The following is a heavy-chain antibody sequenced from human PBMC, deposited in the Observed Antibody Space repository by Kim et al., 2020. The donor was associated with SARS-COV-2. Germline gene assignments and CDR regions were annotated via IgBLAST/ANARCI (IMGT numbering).Heavy chain of an antibody. CDR1: GGSISSSSYY. D-gene: IGHD6-19*01. V-gene: IGHV4-39*01. J-gene: IGHJ4*02. Sequence: SETLSLTCTVSGGSISSSSYYWGWIRQPPGKGLEWIGSIYYSGSTYYNPSLKSRVTISVDTSKNQFSLKLSSVTAADTAVYYCARLKVAGTSAVDYWGQGTLVTVSS. CDR2: IYYSGST. CDR3: ARLKVAGTSAVDY.